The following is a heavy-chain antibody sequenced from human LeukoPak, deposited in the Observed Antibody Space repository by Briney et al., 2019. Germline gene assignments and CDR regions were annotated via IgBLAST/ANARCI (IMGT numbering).Heavy chain of an antibody. Sequence: PSETLSLTCTVSGGSISTYYWNWIRQPPGKGLEWIGYIYYSGSTNYNPSLPGRVTISVDTSKNQFSLKLSSVTAADTAVYYCAREYNYYDSSGWDAFEIWGQGTMVPVSS. V-gene: IGHV4-59*01. CDR2: IYYSGST. D-gene: IGHD3-22*01. CDR3: AREYNYYDSSGWDAFEI. CDR1: GGSISTYY. J-gene: IGHJ3*02.